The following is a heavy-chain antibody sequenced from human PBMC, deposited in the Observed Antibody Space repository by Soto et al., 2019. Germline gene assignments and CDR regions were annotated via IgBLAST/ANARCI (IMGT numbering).Heavy chain of an antibody. J-gene: IGHJ4*02. CDR2: INPGGGST. D-gene: IGHD3-3*01. Sequence: QVQLVQSGAEVKKPGASVKVSCKASGYTFTNCHIHWVRQAPGQGLEWIGKINPGGGSTSYAQKFQGRVTVTRDTSTSTVYMELSSLRSEDTAVYYCVRNSYFFGSDYWGQGTLVTVSS. V-gene: IGHV1-46*03. CDR3: VRNSYFFGSDY. CDR1: GYTFTNCH.